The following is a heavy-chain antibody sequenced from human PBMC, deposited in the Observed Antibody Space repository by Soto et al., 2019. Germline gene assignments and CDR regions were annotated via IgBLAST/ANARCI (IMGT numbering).Heavy chain of an antibody. CDR3: PTMKAASPSYSYPMHV. J-gene: IGHJ6*02. V-gene: IGHV1-69*12. Sequence: QVQLVQSGAEVKKPGSSVKVSCKASGGTFTSYAISWVRQAPGQGLEWVGGIIPIFGTEDYAQKSQGRVTITAAQSTSTAYMALSSLPPEDTAVYYCPTMKAASPSYSYPMHVWCQGTTVTVSS. CDR1: GGTFTSYA. CDR2: IIPIFGTE.